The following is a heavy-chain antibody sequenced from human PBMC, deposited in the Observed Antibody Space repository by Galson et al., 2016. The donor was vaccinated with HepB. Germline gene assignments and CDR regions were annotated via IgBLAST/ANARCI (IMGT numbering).Heavy chain of an antibody. D-gene: IGHD3-10*01. V-gene: IGHV3-30*04. Sequence: SLRLSCAAFGFTFSRNAMHWVRQAPGKGLEWVAVISYDGRNKYYADSVKGRFTISRDNSKNTLYLQMNSLRAEDTVVYYCVREGVQGAYDMGVWGQGTTVTVSS. CDR2: ISYDGRNK. CDR3: VREGVQGAYDMGV. CDR1: GFTFSRNA. J-gene: IGHJ6*02.